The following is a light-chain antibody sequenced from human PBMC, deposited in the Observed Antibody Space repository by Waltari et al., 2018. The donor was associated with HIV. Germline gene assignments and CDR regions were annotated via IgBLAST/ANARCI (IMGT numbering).Light chain of an antibody. Sequence: QSALTQPASVSGSPGQSITISCTGTISDVGNYNLVSWYQQHPGKAPKLIIYEAIKRPSGVSDRISGSKSASTASLTISGLQADDEADYFCSSYGGSSIWLFGGGTKLTVL. J-gene: IGLJ2*01. CDR2: EAI. CDR1: ISDVGNYNL. CDR3: SSYGGSSIWL. V-gene: IGLV2-23*01.